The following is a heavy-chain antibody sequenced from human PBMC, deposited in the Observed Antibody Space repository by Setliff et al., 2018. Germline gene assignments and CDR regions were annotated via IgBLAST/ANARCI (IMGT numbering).Heavy chain of an antibody. Sequence: SETLSLTCAVSGASFSDYYWTWIRQSPGKGLEWIGEINHSGSTNYNPSLKSRVTISVDTSKNQFSLKLSSVAAADTAVYYCARGFDVCGGGACYTDGPYYFDYWGLGTLVTVSS. CDR3: ARGFDVCGGGACYTDGPYYFDY. J-gene: IGHJ4*02. D-gene: IGHD2-21*02. V-gene: IGHV4-34*01. CDR2: INHSGST. CDR1: GASFSDYY.